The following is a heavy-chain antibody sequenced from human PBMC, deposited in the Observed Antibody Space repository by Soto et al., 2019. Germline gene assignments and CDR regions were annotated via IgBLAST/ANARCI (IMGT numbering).Heavy chain of an antibody. J-gene: IGHJ6*02. CDR2: SIPIFGTA. CDR1: GGTFSSYA. Sequence: QVQLVQSGAEVKKPGSSVKVSCKASGGTFSSYAISWVRQAPGQGLEWMGGSIPIFGTANYAQKFQGRVTITADESTSTAYMELSSLRSEDTAVYYCARALKIALIAAADYYYGMDVWGQGTTVTVSS. V-gene: IGHV1-69*01. D-gene: IGHD6-13*01. CDR3: ARALKIALIAAADYYYGMDV.